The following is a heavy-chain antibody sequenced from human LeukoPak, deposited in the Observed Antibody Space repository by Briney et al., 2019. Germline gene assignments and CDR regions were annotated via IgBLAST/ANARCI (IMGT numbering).Heavy chain of an antibody. J-gene: IGHJ1*01. D-gene: IGHD2-21*02. CDR2: IIPIFGTA. CDR3: ARELTLIAYCGGDCYREYFQH. V-gene: IGHV1-69*05. CDR1: GGTFSSYA. Sequence: GSSVKVSCKASGGTFSSYAISWVRQAPGQGLEWMGRIIPIFGTANYAQTFQGRVTNTTDESTSTAYMELSSMKSEDTAVYYCARELTLIAYCGGDCYREYFQHWGQGTLVTVSS.